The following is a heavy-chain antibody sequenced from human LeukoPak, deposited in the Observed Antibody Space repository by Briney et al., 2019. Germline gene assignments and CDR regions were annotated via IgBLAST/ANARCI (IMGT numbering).Heavy chain of an antibody. CDR2: IYYSGST. CDR1: GGSVSSGSYY. D-gene: IGHD4-23*01. CDR3: ARDRYGGWGYNWFDP. J-gene: IGHJ5*02. V-gene: IGHV4-61*01. Sequence: SETLSLTCTVSGGSVSSGSYYWSWIRQPPGKGLEWIGYIYYSGSTNYNPSLKSRVTISVDTSKNQFSLKLSSVTAADTAVYYCARDRYGGWGYNWFDPWGQGTLVTVSS.